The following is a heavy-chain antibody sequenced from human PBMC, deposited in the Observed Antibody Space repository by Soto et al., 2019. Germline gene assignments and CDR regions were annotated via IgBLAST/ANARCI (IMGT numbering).Heavy chain of an antibody. D-gene: IGHD4-4*01. CDR1: GGTFSSYG. J-gene: IGHJ6*02. Sequence: ASGKVSCKASGGTFSSYGISWVRQAPGQGLEWMGGLIPIFGTANYAQKFQGRVTITADESTSTAYMELSSLRSEDTAVYYCARGGGSNVDYYYGMDVWGQGTTVTVSS. V-gene: IGHV1-69*13. CDR3: ARGGGSNVDYYYGMDV. CDR2: LIPIFGTA.